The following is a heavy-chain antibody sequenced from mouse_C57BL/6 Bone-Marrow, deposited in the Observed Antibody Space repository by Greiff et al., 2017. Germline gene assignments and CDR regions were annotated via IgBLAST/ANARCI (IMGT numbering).Heavy chain of an antibody. CDR1: GFTFSDYY. CDR2: INYDGSST. J-gene: IGHJ1*03. D-gene: IGHD1-1*01. CDR3: AREELSTVVAHWYFDV. Sequence: EVKLQESEGGLVQPGSSMKLSCTASGFTFSDYYMAWVRQVPEKGLEWVANINYDGSSTYYLDSLKSRFIISRDNAKNILYLQMSSLKSEDTATYYCAREELSTVVAHWYFDVWGTGTTVTVSS. V-gene: IGHV5-16*01.